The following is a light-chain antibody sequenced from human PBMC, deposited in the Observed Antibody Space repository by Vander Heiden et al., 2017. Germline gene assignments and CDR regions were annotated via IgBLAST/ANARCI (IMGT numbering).Light chain of an antibody. J-gene: IGKJ2*01. V-gene: IGKV3-20*01. CDR2: GAS. CDR3: HQYNTSPRT. CDR1: QSVSSAY. Sequence: EIVLTQSPGTLSFSPGERATLPCRASQSVSSAYFAWYQQKPGQAPRLLIYGASNRATGVPDRFSGSGSGTDFTLTISRLEPEDFAVYYCHQYNTSPRTFGQGTKLEIQ.